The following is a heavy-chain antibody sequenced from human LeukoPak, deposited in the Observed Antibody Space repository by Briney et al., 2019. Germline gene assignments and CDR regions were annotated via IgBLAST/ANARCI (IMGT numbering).Heavy chain of an antibody. D-gene: IGHD4-23*01. V-gene: IGHV3-21*04. CDR3: ARIPGGIGDY. CDR2: INSSSSYI. Sequence: GGSLRLSCAASGFTFSTYGMNWVRQAPGKGLEWVSSINSSSSYIYYADSVKGRFTISRDNAKHSLYLQMNSLRDEDTAVYYCARIPGGIGDYWGQGTLVTVSS. CDR1: GFTFSTYG. J-gene: IGHJ4*02.